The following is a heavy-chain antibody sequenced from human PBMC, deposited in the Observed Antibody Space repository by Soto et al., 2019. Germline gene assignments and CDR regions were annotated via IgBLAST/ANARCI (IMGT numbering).Heavy chain of an antibody. V-gene: IGHV4-39*01. Sequence: QLQLQESGPGLVKPSETLSLTCTVSGGSISSSYYWGWIRQPTGKGLEWIGSIYYSGSTYYNPSLKSRVTISVDTSKNQFSLKLSSVTAADTAVYYCATVWFGESQHWGQGTLVTVSS. CDR3: ATVWFGESQH. D-gene: IGHD3-10*01. CDR1: GGSISSSYY. J-gene: IGHJ1*01. CDR2: IYYSGST.